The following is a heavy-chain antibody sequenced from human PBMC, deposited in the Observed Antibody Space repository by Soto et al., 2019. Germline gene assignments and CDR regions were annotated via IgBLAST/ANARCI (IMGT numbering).Heavy chain of an antibody. J-gene: IGHJ5*02. Sequence: SVKVSCRASGGTFSSYAISWVRQAPGQGLEWMGGIIPIFGTANYAQKFQGRVTITADESTSTAYMELSSLRSEDTAVYYCARDQYYYDSSGYYPTGWFDPWGQGTLVTVSS. CDR3: ARDQYYYDSSGYYPTGWFDP. D-gene: IGHD3-22*01. V-gene: IGHV1-69*13. CDR1: GGTFSSYA. CDR2: IIPIFGTA.